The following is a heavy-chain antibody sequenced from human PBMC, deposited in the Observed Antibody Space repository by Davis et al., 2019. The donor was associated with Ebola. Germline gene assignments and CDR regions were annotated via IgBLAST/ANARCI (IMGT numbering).Heavy chain of an antibody. J-gene: IGHJ4*02. D-gene: IGHD6-13*01. Sequence: ASVKVSCKASGYTFTTYGISWVRQAPGQGLEWMAWINTYNDNTKYAQKFQGRVTLTTDTSTNTAYMDLRDLASDDAALYYCARLAMVAAGCHDYWGQGSLVAVSS. CDR3: ARLAMVAAGCHDY. V-gene: IGHV1-18*01. CDR1: GYTFTTYG. CDR2: INTYNDNT.